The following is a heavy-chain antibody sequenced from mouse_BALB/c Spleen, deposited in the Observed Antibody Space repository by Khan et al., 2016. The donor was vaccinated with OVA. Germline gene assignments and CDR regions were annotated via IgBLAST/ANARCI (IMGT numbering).Heavy chain of an antibody. CDR2: INPSTGYT. V-gene: IGHV1-7*01. Sequence: QVQLQQSGAELAKPGASVKMSCKASGYTFINYWILWVKQRPGQGLEWIGYINPSTGYTEYNQNFKDKATLTADKSSSTAYMQLSSLTSEDSAVYYYARRVLRWDFDYWGQGTTLTVSS. J-gene: IGHJ2*01. D-gene: IGHD1-1*02. CDR3: ARRVLRWDFDY. CDR1: GYTFINYW.